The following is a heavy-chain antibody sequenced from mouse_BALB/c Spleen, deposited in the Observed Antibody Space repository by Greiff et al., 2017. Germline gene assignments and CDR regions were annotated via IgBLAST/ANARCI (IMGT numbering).Heavy chain of an antibody. CDR2: ISSGGGST. CDR1: GFAFSSYD. V-gene: IGHV5-12-1*01. Sequence: EVKLMESGGGLVKPGGSLKLSCAASGFAFSSYDMSWVRQTPEKRLEWVAYISSGGGSTYYPDTVKGRFTISRDNAKNTLYLQMSSLKSEDTAMYYCASYGLYEGFAYWGQGTLVTVSA. J-gene: IGHJ3*01. CDR3: ASYGLYEGFAY. D-gene: IGHD2-3*01.